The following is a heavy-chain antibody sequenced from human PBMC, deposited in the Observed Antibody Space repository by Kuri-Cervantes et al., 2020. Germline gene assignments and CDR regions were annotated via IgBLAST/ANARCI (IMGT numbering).Heavy chain of an antibody. J-gene: IGHJ6*02. CDR1: GFTFISYS. CDR3: AKEMRYAFFYGMDV. D-gene: IGHD3-16*01. CDR2: ISNDGSHM. V-gene: IGHV3-30*18. Sequence: GGSLRLSCAASGFTFISYSMHWVRQAPGKGLEWVAVISNDGSHMYYVDPVKGRFTISRDNSQNTLFLQMNSLRAEDTAVYYCAKEMRYAFFYGMDVWGQGTTVTVSS.